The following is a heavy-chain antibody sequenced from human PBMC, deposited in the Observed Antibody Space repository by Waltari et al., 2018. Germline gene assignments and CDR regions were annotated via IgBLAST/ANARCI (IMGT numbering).Heavy chain of an antibody. J-gene: IGHJ6*02. CDR3: ARDSYGIVGATLDYYYYYGMDV. CDR1: GFTFSSYE. D-gene: IGHD1-26*01. V-gene: IGHV3-48*03. CDR2: ISSSGSTI. Sequence: EVQLVESGGGLVQPGGSLRLSCAASGFTFSSYEMNWVRQAPGKGLEWVSYISSSGSTIYYADSVKGRFTSSRDNAKNSLYLQMNSLRAEDTAVYYCARDSYGIVGATLDYYYYYGMDVWGQGTTVTVSS.